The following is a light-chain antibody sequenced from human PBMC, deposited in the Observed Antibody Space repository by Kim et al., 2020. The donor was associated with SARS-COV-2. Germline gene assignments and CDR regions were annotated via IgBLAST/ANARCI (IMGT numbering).Light chain of an antibody. CDR2: DVS. CDR3: SSYRTSTSYV. CDR1: RSDVGAYNY. J-gene: IGLJ1*01. Sequence: LTQPASVSGSPGQSITISCTGTRSDVGAYNYVSWYQQHPGKAPKFMIYDVSKRPSGVSNRFSGSKSGNTASLTISGLQGEDEADYYCSSYRTSTSYVFGTGTKVTVL. V-gene: IGLV2-14*03.